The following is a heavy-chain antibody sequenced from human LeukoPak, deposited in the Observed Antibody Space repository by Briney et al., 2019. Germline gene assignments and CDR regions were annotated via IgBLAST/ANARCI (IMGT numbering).Heavy chain of an antibody. J-gene: IGHJ4*02. CDR1: GGSISSYY. Sequence: SETLSLTCTVSGGSISSYYWSWIRQPAGKGLEWIGRIYTSGSTNYNPSPKSRVTMSVDTSKNQFSLELSSVTAADTAVYYCARANSSGYRYYFDYWGQGTLVTVSS. CDR2: IYTSGST. V-gene: IGHV4-4*07. D-gene: IGHD3-22*01. CDR3: ARANSSGYRYYFDY.